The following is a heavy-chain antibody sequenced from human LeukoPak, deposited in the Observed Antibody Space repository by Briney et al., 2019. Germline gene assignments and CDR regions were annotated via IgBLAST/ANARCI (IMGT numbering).Heavy chain of an antibody. CDR1: GGSISTSNYY. V-gene: IGHV4-39*07. CDR3: ARGYYDFWSGYYTIDYYYYMDV. J-gene: IGHJ6*03. D-gene: IGHD3-3*01. Sequence: SETLSLTCTVSGGSISTSNYYWGWIRQPPGKGLEWIGNIFYSGSTYYGPSLKSRLTISLDTSKNQFSLKLSSVTAADTAVYYCARGYYDFWSGYYTIDYYYYMDVWGKGTTVTVSS. CDR2: IFYSGST.